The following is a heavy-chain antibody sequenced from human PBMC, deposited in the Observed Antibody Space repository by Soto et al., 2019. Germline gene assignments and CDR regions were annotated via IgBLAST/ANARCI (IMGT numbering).Heavy chain of an antibody. CDR3: ARDRKLRDFGGMDV. V-gene: IGHV4-31*03. D-gene: IGHD3-3*01. CDR1: GGSISSGGYY. Sequence: QVQLQESGPGLLKPSQPLSLTCTVSGGSISSGGYYWSWIRQHPGKGLEWIGYIYYSGSTYYNPSLKSRVTISVDTSKNQFSLKLSSVTAADTAVYYCARDRKLRDFGGMDVWGQGTTVTVSS. J-gene: IGHJ6*02. CDR2: IYYSGST.